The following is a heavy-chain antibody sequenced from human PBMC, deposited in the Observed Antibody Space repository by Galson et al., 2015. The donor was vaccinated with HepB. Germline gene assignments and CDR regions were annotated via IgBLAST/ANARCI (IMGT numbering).Heavy chain of an antibody. V-gene: IGHV3-7*05. CDR3: AAWADADTSSGY. CDR2: INQDGNQI. J-gene: IGHJ4*02. CDR1: GFPFSVHW. D-gene: IGHD6-6*01. Sequence: SLRLSCAASGFPFSVHWMSWVRQAPGRGLEWVAHINQDGNQIYYVESVKGRFTISRDNAKNSLYLQMSSLRAEDTAVFYCAAWADADTSSGYWGQGTLVTVSS.